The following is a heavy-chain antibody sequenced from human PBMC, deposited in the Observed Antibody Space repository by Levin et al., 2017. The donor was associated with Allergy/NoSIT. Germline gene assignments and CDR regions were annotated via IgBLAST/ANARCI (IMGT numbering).Heavy chain of an antibody. CDR3: ASRVLGSISDLQFDY. J-gene: IGHJ4*02. CDR1: GFTVSSNY. CDR2: IYSGGTT. V-gene: IGHV3-66*01. Sequence: GESLKISCAASGFTVSSNYMSWVRQAPGKGLEWVSVIYSGGTTYYADSVKGRFTISRDNSKNTLYLQMNSLRAEDTAVYYCASRVLGSISDLQFDYWGQGTLVTVSS. D-gene: IGHD2/OR15-2a*01.